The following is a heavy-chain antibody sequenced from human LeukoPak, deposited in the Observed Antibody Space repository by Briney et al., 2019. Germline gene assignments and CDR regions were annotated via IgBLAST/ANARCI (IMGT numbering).Heavy chain of an antibody. V-gene: IGHV4-59*01. D-gene: IGHD4-17*01. CDR1: GGSISSYY. CDR3: ARSYGDDFDY. Sequence: PSETLPLTCTVSGGSISSYYWSWIRQPPGKGLEWIGYIYYSGSTNYNPSLKSRVTISVDTSKNQFSLKLSSVTAADTAVYYCARSYGDDFDYWGQGTLVTVSS. J-gene: IGHJ4*02. CDR2: IYYSGST.